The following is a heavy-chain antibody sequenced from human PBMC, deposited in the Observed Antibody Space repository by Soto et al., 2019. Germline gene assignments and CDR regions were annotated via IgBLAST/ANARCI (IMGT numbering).Heavy chain of an antibody. CDR1: GGSFSGYY. J-gene: IGHJ6*03. CDR3: ARTGGYCSSTSCYYYYMDV. D-gene: IGHD2-2*01. CDR2: INHSGST. V-gene: IGHV4-34*01. Sequence: PSETLSLTCAVYGGSFSGYYWSWIRQPPGKGLEWIGEINHSGSTNYNPSLKSRVTISVDTSKNQFSLKLSSVTAADTAVYYCARTGGYCSSTSCYYYYMDVWGKGTTVTVSS.